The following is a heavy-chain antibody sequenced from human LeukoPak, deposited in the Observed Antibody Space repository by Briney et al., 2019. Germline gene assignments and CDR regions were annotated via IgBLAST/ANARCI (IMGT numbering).Heavy chain of an antibody. CDR1: GFTFSSYE. Sequence: GGSLRLSCAASGFTFSSYEMNWVRQAPGEGLEWMSDVSSSGTTIYYADSVRGRFTISRDNARNSLYLQMNSLRVEDAAVYYCARDLYSRNWYAFDYWGQGALVTVSS. CDR3: ARDLYSRNWYAFDY. J-gene: IGHJ4*02. V-gene: IGHV3-48*03. CDR2: VSSSGTTI. D-gene: IGHD6-13*01.